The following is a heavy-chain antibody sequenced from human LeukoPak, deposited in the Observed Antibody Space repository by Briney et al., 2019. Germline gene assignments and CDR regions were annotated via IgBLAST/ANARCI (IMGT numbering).Heavy chain of an antibody. CDR1: GFTFSSYA. CDR3: ARGTSGWYDY. D-gene: IGHD6-19*01. V-gene: IGHV3-48*04. J-gene: IGHJ4*02. Sequence: GGSPRLSCAASGFTFSSYAMSWVRQAPGKGLEWVSYISSSGSTIYYADSVKGRFTISRDNAKNSLYLQMNSLRAEDAAVYYCARGTSGWYDYWGQGTLVTVSS. CDR2: ISSSGSTI.